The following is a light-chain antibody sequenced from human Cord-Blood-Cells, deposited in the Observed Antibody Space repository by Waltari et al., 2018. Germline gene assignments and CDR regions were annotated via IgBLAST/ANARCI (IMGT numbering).Light chain of an antibody. CDR3: QQYYSTPQNS. Sequence: DIVITQSPDSLAVALGERATINRKSSQSVLYSSNNKNYLAWYQQKPGQPPKLLIYWASTRESGVPDRFSGSGSGTDFTLTISSLQAEDVAVYYCQQYYSTPQNSFGQGTKLEIK. J-gene: IGKJ2*03. CDR1: QSVLYSSNNKNY. V-gene: IGKV4-1*01. CDR2: WAS.